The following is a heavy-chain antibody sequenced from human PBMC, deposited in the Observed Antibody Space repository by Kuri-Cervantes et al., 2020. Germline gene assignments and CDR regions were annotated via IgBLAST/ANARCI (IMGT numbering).Heavy chain of an antibody. D-gene: IGHD5-12*01. V-gene: IGHV3-23*01. Sequence: GGSLRLSCAASGFIFSSYAMSWVRQAPGKGLEWVSAISGTDGNTYYADSVKGRFTVSRDNAKNSLYLQMNSLRAEDTAVYYCARAGGCGYSGYEFDYWGQGTLVTVSS. CDR2: ISGTDGNT. CDR1: GFIFSSYA. CDR3: ARAGGCGYSGYEFDY. J-gene: IGHJ4*02.